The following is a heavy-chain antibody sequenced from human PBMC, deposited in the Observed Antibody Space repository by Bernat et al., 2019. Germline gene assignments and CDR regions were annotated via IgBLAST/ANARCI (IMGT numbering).Heavy chain of an antibody. J-gene: IGHJ5*02. CDR3: AGRPTRGKFNP. V-gene: IGHV4-39*01. CDR2: IYYSGST. CDR1: GGSISDSTYY. Sequence: QLQLQESGPGLVKPSETLSLTCTVSGGSISDSTYYWLWIRQPPGKGPEWVGTIYYSGSTYNNSSLKSRVTITVNTSKNKISLKLNARTGADTTIYYCAGRPTRGKFNPWSQRTLVTVTS. D-gene: IGHD3-16*01.